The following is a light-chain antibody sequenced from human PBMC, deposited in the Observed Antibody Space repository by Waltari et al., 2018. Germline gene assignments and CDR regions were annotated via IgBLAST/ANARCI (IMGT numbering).Light chain of an antibody. V-gene: IGKV1-39*01. CDR1: QSISSY. Sequence: DIQMTQSPSSLSAYVGDRVTITCRASQSISSYLNWYQQKPGKAPKLLIYAASSLQSGVPSRFSGSGSGTDFTLTISSLQPEDCATYYCQQSYSTPPTFGGGTKVEIK. J-gene: IGKJ4*01. CDR3: QQSYSTPPT. CDR2: AAS.